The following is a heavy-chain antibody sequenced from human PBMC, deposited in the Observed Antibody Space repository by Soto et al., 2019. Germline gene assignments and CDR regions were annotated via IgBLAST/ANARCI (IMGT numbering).Heavy chain of an antibody. CDR3: ARDGYCSGGSCYSTQPTFQH. J-gene: IGHJ1*01. Sequence: QVQLVESGGGVVQPGRSLRLSCAASGFTFSSYAMHWVRQAAGKGLEWVAVISYDGSNKYYADTVKGRFTISRDNSKNTLYLQMNSLRAEDTAVYYCARDGYCSGGSCYSTQPTFQHWGQGTLVTVSS. V-gene: IGHV3-30-3*01. CDR2: ISYDGSNK. CDR1: GFTFSSYA. D-gene: IGHD2-15*01.